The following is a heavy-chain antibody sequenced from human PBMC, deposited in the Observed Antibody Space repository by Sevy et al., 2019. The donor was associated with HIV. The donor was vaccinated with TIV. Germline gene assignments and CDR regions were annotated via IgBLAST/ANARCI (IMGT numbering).Heavy chain of an antibody. CDR2: IYYSGST. CDR1: GGSISSSSYY. J-gene: IGHJ4*02. V-gene: IGHV4-39*01. CDR3: ARHQLSGGSSGWFSNYYFDY. Sequence: SETLSLTCTVSGGSISSSSYYWGWIRQPPGKGLEWIGSIYYSGSTYYNPSLKSRFTISVDTSKNQFSLKLSSVTAADTAVYYCARHQLSGGSSGWFSNYYFDYWGQGTLVTVSS. D-gene: IGHD6-19*01.